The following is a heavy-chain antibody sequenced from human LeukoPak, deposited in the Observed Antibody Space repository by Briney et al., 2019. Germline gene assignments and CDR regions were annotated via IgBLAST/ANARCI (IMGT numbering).Heavy chain of an antibody. D-gene: IGHD5-18*01. CDR3: ARAPGYRGFLDY. J-gene: IGHJ4*02. CDR2: ISSSGSTI. CDR1: GFTFSSYE. V-gene: IGHV3-48*03. Sequence: GGSLRLSCAASGFTFSSYEMNWVRQAPGKGLEWVSYISSSGSTIYYADSVKGRFTISRDNAKTSLYLQMNSLRAEDTAVYYCARAPGYRGFLDYWGQGKLVTVSS.